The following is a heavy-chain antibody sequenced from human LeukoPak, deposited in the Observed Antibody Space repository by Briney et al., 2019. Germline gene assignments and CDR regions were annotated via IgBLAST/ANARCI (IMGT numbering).Heavy chain of an antibody. D-gene: IGHD3-22*01. V-gene: IGHV3-30*02. J-gene: IGHJ3*02. CDR1: GFTFSSYG. CDR3: ARGNYYDSSGYSAFDI. Sequence: GGSLRLSCAASGFTFSSYGMHWVRQAPGKGLEWVAFIRYDGSNKYYADSVKGRFTISRDNSKNTLYLQMNSLRAEDTAVYYCARGNYYDSSGYSAFDIWGQGTMVTVSS. CDR2: IRYDGSNK.